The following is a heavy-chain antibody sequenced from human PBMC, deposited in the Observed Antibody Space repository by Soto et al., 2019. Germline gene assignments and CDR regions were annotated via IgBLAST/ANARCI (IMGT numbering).Heavy chain of an antibody. CDR2: IIPIFGTA. CDR1: GGTFSSYA. Sequence: QVQLVQSGAEVKKPGSSVKVSCKASGGTFSSYAISWVRQAPGQGLEWMGGIIPIFGTANYAQKFQGRVKITADKSQSTAYMELSSLRSEDTAVYYCASNLNYYDSSGYYYDYYFDYWGQGTLVHVSS. D-gene: IGHD3-22*01. V-gene: IGHV1-69*06. CDR3: ASNLNYYDSSGYYYDYYFDY. J-gene: IGHJ4*02.